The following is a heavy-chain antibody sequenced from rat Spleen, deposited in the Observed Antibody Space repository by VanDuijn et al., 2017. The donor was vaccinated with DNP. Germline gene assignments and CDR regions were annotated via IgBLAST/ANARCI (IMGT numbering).Heavy chain of an antibody. CDR2: ISYAGGST. J-gene: IGHJ1*01. Sequence: EVQLVESGGGLVQPGRSLKLSCAASGFTFSDYYMAWVRQAPTKGLELVAYISYAGGSTYHGDSVKGRFTISRDNAESTLYLQMNSLRSEDMATYYCARPRGDNNYGYYWYFDFWGPGTMVTVSS. CDR1: GFTFSDYY. D-gene: IGHD1-10*01. V-gene: IGHV5-22*01. CDR3: ARPRGDNNYGYYWYFDF.